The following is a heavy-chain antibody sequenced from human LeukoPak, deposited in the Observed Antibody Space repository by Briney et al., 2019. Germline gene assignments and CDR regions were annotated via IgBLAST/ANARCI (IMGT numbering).Heavy chain of an antibody. V-gene: IGHV1-8*01. Sequence: ASVKVSCKASGYTFTSYDINWVRQATGQGLEWMGWMNPNSGNTGYAEKFQGRVTMTRDTSMSTVYMELSSLTSEDTAVYYCARGGIAAAGVDYWGQGTLVTVSS. CDR3: ARGGIAAAGVDY. CDR1: GYTFTSYD. D-gene: IGHD6-13*01. J-gene: IGHJ4*02. CDR2: MNPNSGNT.